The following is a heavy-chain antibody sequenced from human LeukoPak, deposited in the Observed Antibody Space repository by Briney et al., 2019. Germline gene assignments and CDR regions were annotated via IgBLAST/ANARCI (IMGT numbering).Heavy chain of an antibody. D-gene: IGHD5-18*01. J-gene: IGHJ4*02. CDR3: AKEGDVDTAMVNFFDY. Sequence: GRSLRLSCAASGFTFSSYGMHGGRQAPGKGLEWGAVIWYDGSNKYYADSVKGRFTISRDNSKNTLYLQRNSLRAEDTPVYYCAKEGDVDTAMVNFFDYWGQGTLVTVSS. CDR1: GFTFSSYG. V-gene: IGHV3-33*06. CDR2: IWYDGSNK.